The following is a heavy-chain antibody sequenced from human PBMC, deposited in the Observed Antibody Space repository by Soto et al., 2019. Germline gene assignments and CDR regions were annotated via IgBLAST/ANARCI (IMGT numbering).Heavy chain of an antibody. J-gene: IGHJ4*02. CDR3: ARAAPYYDFWSGYSNGYFDY. Sequence: ASVKVSCKASGYTFTSYDINWVRQATGQGLEWMGWMNPNSGNTGYAQKFQGRVTMTRNTSISTAYMELSSLRSEDTAVYYCARAAPYYDFWSGYSNGYFDYWGQGTLVTVSS. CDR2: MNPNSGNT. D-gene: IGHD3-3*01. V-gene: IGHV1-8*01. CDR1: GYTFTSYD.